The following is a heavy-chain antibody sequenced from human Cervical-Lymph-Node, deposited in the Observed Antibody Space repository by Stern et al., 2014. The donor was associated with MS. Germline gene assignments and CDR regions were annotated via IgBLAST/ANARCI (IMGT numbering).Heavy chain of an antibody. CDR2: IYYSGST. CDR1: GGSISSGGYY. Sequence: QVQLQESGPGLVKPSQTLSLTCTVSGGSISSGGYYWSWIRQHPGKGLEWIGYIYYSGSTYYNPSLKSRVTISVDTSKNQFSLKLSSVTAADTAVYYCAGGLRLGELSLSACHYWGQGTLVTVSS. J-gene: IGHJ4*02. D-gene: IGHD3-16*02. V-gene: IGHV4-31*03. CDR3: AGGLRLGELSLSACHY.